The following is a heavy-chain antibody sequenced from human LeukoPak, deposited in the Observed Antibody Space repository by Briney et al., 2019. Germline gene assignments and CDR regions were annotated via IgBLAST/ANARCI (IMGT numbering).Heavy chain of an antibody. J-gene: IGHJ6*04. Sequence: GGSLRLSCAASGFTFYDYAMHWVRQAPGKGLEWVSLISWDGGSTYYADSVKGRFTISRDNSKNSLYLQMNSLRAEDTALYYCAKDILGSYQSYGMDVWGKGTTVTVSS. V-gene: IGHV3-43D*04. D-gene: IGHD2-15*01. CDR1: GFTFYDYA. CDR3: AKDILGSYQSYGMDV. CDR2: ISWDGGST.